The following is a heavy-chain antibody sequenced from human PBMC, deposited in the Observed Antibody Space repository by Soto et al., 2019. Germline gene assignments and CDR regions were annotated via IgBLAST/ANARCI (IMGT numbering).Heavy chain of an antibody. J-gene: IGHJ4*02. CDR3: AKDHRWLRPLDY. V-gene: IGHV3-30*18. CDR2: ISYDGSNK. Sequence: QRLPCAASGFTFGISGRRWVREAPGRGLEWVAVISYDGSNKYYADSVKGRFTISRDNSKNTLYLQMANLRAQETPLYYCAKDHRWLRPLDYWGRGTLFT. D-gene: IGHD5-12*01. CDR1: GFTFGISG.